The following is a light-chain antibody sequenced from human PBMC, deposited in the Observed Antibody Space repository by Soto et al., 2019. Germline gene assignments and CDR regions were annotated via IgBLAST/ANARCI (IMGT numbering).Light chain of an antibody. CDR1: QSISGN. CDR3: QQSNNWPRT. J-gene: IGKJ1*01. Sequence: EIVMTQSPATLSVSPGERATLSCRTSQSISGNLAWYQQKPGQAPRLLIFGASTRATGIPARFSGSGSGTEFTLTISSLQSEDFAVYYGQQSNNWPRTFGQGTKVEIK. V-gene: IGKV3-15*01. CDR2: GAS.